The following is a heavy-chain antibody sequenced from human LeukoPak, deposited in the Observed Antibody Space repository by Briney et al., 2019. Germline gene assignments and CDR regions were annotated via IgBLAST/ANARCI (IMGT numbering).Heavy chain of an antibody. CDR2: IIPIFGIA. CDR3: ARGRYYYDSSGYYYVDDDY. V-gene: IGHV1-69*04. J-gene: IGHJ4*02. D-gene: IGHD3-22*01. Sequence: SVKVSCKASGGTFSSYAISWVRQAPGQGLEWMGRIIPIFGIANYAQKFQGRVTITADKSTNTAYMELSSLRSEDTAVYYCARGRYYYDSSGYYYVDDDYWGQGTLVTVSS. CDR1: GGTFSSYA.